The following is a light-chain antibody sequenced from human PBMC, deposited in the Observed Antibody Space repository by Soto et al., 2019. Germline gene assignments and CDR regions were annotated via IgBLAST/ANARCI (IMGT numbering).Light chain of an antibody. CDR1: GSDAGNNNL. CDR2: EVN. CDR3: CAFTRSSSSYV. V-gene: IGLV2-23*02. Sequence: QSVLTQPASVSGSPGQSITISCTAHAGSDAGNNNLVSWYQQHPGKSPKVVIYEVNKRPSGISYRFSGSKSGNTASLTISGLQAEDEAVYYCCAFTRSSSSYVFGTGTKVTVL. J-gene: IGLJ1*01.